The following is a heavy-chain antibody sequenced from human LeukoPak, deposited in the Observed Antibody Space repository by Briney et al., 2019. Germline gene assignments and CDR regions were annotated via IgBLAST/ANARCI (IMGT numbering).Heavy chain of an antibody. V-gene: IGHV3-23*01. Sequence: GGSLRLSCAASGFTFSNYVMTWVRQAPGKGLEWVSGINGRGYSTYYADSVKGRFAISRDNSKNTLYLQMNSLRAEDTAVYYCAKGPLVTFDIWGQGTMVTVSS. CDR3: AKGPLVTFDI. CDR2: INGRGYST. CDR1: GFTFSNYV. J-gene: IGHJ3*02. D-gene: IGHD2-8*02.